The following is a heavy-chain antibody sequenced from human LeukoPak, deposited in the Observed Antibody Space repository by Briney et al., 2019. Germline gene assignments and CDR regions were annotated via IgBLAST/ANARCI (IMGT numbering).Heavy chain of an antibody. CDR1: GGAFSSYA. Sequence: SVKVSCKASGGAFSSYAISWVRQAPGQGLEWMGGIIPIFGTANYAQKFQGRVTITADESTSTAYMELSSLRSEDTAVYYCARRIHYDFWSGYYFDYWGQGTLVTVSS. CDR3: ARRIHYDFWSGYYFDY. D-gene: IGHD3-3*01. CDR2: IIPIFGTA. J-gene: IGHJ4*02. V-gene: IGHV1-69*13.